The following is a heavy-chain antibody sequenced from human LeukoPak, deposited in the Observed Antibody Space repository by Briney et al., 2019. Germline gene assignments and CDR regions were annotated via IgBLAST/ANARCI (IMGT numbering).Heavy chain of an antibody. Sequence: ASVKVSCKASGYTFSNHGISWVRQAPGQGLEWMGWISAYNGNTNYAQKLQGRVTMTTDTSTSTAYMGLRSLRSDDTAVYYCARDPKGAVLRYFDWLPVPSYYGMDVWGQGTTVTVSS. J-gene: IGHJ6*02. CDR2: ISAYNGNT. D-gene: IGHD3-9*01. V-gene: IGHV1-18*01. CDR3: ARDPKGAVLRYFDWLPVPSYYGMDV. CDR1: GYTFSNHG.